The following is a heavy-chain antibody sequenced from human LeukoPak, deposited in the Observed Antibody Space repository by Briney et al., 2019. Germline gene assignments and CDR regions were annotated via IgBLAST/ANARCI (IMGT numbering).Heavy chain of an antibody. Sequence: GGSLRLSCAASGFTFSSYAMSWVRQAPGKGLEWVSAISGSVGSTYYADSVKGRFTISRDNSKNTLYLQMNSLRAEDTAVYYCAKDCIAARPYGMDVWGQGTTVTVSS. J-gene: IGHJ6*02. CDR3: AKDCIAARPYGMDV. D-gene: IGHD6-6*01. CDR2: ISGSVGST. V-gene: IGHV3-23*01. CDR1: GFTFSSYA.